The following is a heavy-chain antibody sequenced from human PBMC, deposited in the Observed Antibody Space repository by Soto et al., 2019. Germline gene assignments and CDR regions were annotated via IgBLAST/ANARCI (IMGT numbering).Heavy chain of an antibody. CDR3: ARVFIAARQGFDY. CDR2: ISYDGSNK. CDR1: GFTFSSYA. D-gene: IGHD6-6*01. Sequence: GGSLRLSCAASGFTFSSYAMHWVRQAPGKGLEWVAVISYDGSNKYYADSVKGRFTISRDNSKNTLYLQMNSLRAEDTAVYYCARVFIAARQGFDYWGQGTLVTVSS. J-gene: IGHJ4*02. V-gene: IGHV3-30-3*01.